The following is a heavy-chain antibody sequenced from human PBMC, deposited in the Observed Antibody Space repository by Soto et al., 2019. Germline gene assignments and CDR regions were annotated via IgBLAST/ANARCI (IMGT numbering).Heavy chain of an antibody. V-gene: IGHV3-23*01. CDR3: AKDGASGSYPPYYYFGMDV. J-gene: IGHJ6*02. CDR1: GFTFSSYA. D-gene: IGHD1-26*01. CDR2: SSGSGGNA. Sequence: GGSLRLSCAASGFTFSSYAMSWVRQASGKGPEWVSTSSGSGGNAYYADSVKGRFSISRDNSKNTLRLQMNSLRADDTAVYYCAKDGASGSYPPYYYFGMDVWGQGTTVTVSS.